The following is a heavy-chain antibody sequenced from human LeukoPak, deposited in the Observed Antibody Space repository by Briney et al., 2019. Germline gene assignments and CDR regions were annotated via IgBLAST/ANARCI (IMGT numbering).Heavy chain of an antibody. Sequence: QPGGSLRLSCAASGFTFSSYAMSWVRQAPGKGLEWVSGISPRGDITYYKDSVRGRFTISRDNFKNTVSLQLNSLRAEDTAMYYCAKDDDWGRFNHWGQGTLVTVSS. V-gene: IGHV3-23*01. CDR3: AKDDDWGRFNH. D-gene: IGHD3-16*01. J-gene: IGHJ1*01. CDR1: GFTFSSYA. CDR2: ISPRGDIT.